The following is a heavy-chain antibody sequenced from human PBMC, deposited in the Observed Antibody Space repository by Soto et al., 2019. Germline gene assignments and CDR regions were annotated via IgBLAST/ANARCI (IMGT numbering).Heavy chain of an antibody. D-gene: IGHD5-18*01. V-gene: IGHV4-30-4*01. J-gene: IGHJ2*01. CDR3: ARGSAAKRYFDL. Sequence: QVQLQESGPGLVKPSQTLSLMCTVSGAPISGGDYHWSWLRQPPGKGLEWIGYIFPSGATHYNSSLGSRITMSVETSKSHFSLKLTSVTAAGTAVYFCARGSAAKRYFDLWGRGTLVTVSS. CDR2: IFPSGAT. CDR1: GAPISGGDYH.